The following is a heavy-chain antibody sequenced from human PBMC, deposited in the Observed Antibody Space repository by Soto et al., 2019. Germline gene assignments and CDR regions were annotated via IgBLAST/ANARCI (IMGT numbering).Heavy chain of an antibody. CDR1: RQNFTNYG. J-gene: IGHJ4*02. CDR3: ARDHAQAGTGREIDY. Sequence: GPVSCNASRQNFTNYGISCVRQAPRQGLEWMGWISAYNGNTNYAQNRQGRVTMTTDTSTSTAYMELGSLLSDDTAGYYCARDHAQAGTGREIDYWGQGTPVTVSS. V-gene: IGHV1-18*01. D-gene: IGHD6-19*01. CDR2: ISAYNGNT.